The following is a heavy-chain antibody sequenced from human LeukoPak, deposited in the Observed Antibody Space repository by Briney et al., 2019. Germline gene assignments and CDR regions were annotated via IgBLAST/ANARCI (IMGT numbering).Heavy chain of an antibody. CDR2: ISGSGGST. CDR1: GFTFSIYA. Sequence: GGSLRLSCAASGFTFSIYAMSWVRQAPGKGLEWVSAISGSGGSTYYADCVKGRFTISRDNSKNTLYLQMNSLRAEDTAVYYCAKDAASITIFGVGNFDYWGQGTLVTVSS. V-gene: IGHV3-23*01. D-gene: IGHD3-3*01. CDR3: AKDAASITIFGVGNFDY. J-gene: IGHJ4*02.